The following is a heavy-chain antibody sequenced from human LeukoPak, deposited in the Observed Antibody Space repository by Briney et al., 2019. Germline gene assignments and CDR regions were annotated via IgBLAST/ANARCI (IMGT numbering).Heavy chain of an antibody. V-gene: IGHV4-39*01. CDR2: VFYSGTT. CDR1: GGSISSGSYY. J-gene: IGHJ4*02. Sequence: KPSETLSLTCTVSGGSISSGSYYWGWIRQPPGKGLEWLGTVFYSGTTYYNPSLKSRVTISVDTSKNQFSLGLRSVTAADTAVYYCARLDSGDYFFDYWGQGILVTVSS. D-gene: IGHD4-17*01. CDR3: ARLDSGDYFFDY.